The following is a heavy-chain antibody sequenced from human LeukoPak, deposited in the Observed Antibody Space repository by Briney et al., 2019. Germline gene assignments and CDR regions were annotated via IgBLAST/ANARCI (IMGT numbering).Heavy chain of an antibody. Sequence: GGSLRLSCAASGFTFSSYWMSWIRQAPGKGLEWVANIKQDGSEKYYVDSVKGRFTISRDNAKNSLYLQTNSLRAEDTAVYYCARVNIAESRIGRPIGAFDIWGQGTMVTVSS. J-gene: IGHJ3*02. CDR1: GFTFSSYW. D-gene: IGHD5/OR15-5a*01. CDR2: IKQDGSEK. V-gene: IGHV3-7*01. CDR3: ARVNIAESRIGRPIGAFDI.